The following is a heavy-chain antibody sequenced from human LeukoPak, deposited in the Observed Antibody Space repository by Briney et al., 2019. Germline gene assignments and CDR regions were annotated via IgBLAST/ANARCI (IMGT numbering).Heavy chain of an antibody. D-gene: IGHD6-25*01. Sequence: GGSLRLSCAASGFTFSSYGMHWVRQAPGKGLEWVAVIWYDGSNKYYADSVKGRFTISRDNSKNTLYLQMNSLRAEDTAVYYCAREAATLPLDVWGQGTTVTVSS. CDR2: IWYDGSNK. V-gene: IGHV3-33*01. J-gene: IGHJ6*02. CDR1: GFTFSSYG. CDR3: AREAATLPLDV.